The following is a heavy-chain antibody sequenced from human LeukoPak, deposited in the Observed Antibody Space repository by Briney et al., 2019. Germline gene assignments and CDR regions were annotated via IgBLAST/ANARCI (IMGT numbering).Heavy chain of an antibody. V-gene: IGHV4-59*08. D-gene: IGHD1-1*01. CDR1: GGSIRSYY. CDR3: ARHGAGTTVDY. Sequence: SETLSLTCTVSGGSIRSYYWSWIRQPPGKGLEWIGYIYYSGSTNYNPSLKSRVTISVDTSKNQFSLKLSSVTAADTAVYYCARHGAGTTVDYWGQGTLVTVSS. J-gene: IGHJ4*02. CDR2: IYYSGST.